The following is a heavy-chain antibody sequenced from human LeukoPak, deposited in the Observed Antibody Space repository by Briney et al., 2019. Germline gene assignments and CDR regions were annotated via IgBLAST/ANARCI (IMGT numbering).Heavy chain of an antibody. D-gene: IGHD1-1*01. CDR2: INGDGDGK. CDR1: GFIFRRFW. CDR3: ARDSSPDSATTYYDALDM. V-gene: IGHV3-7*01. Sequence: GGSLRLSCAGSGFIFRRFWMTWVRQAPGRGLEWVANINGDGDGKRYADSVKDRFTISRDNARSLVFLQIHSLRDEDTALYYCARDSSPDSATTYYDALDMWGQGTMVTVSS. J-gene: IGHJ3*02.